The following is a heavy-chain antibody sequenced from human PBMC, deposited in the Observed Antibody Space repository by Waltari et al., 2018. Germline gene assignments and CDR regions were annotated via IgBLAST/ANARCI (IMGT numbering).Heavy chain of an antibody. CDR2: IHGSGKT. Sequence: QLQLQQSGPGLVKPSESLSPTCAVSGDSVSNSYWWRWVRQSPGKGLEWIGQIHGSGKTNYNPSLESRVTVSMDTSNNQFSLKLTSPTAADTAVYYCARDRGRGLYLDSWGQGTLVTVSP. CDR1: GDSVSNSYW. J-gene: IGHJ4*02. V-gene: IGHV4-4*02. D-gene: IGHD1-26*01. CDR3: ARDRGRGLYLDS.